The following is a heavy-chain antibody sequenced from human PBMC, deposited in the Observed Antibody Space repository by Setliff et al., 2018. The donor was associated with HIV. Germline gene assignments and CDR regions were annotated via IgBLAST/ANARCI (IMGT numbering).Heavy chain of an antibody. CDR2: IWPTDSDT. D-gene: IGHD3-3*01. V-gene: IGHV5-51*01. J-gene: IGHJ4*02. Sequence: GESLKISCQGSEYRFTNYWVGWVRQMPDKGLEWMGLIWPTDSDTIYSPSFQGQVTLSADKSISTVYLQWSSLKAPDTAMYYCARLSKYYDFWTPDSWGQGTLVTVSS. CDR1: EYRFTNYW. CDR3: ARLSKYYDFWTPDS.